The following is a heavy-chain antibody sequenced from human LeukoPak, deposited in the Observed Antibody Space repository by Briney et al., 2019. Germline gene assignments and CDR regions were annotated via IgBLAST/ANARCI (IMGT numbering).Heavy chain of an antibody. CDR3: ARVGGWGDGYNPVDY. V-gene: IGHV3-21*01. CDR1: GFTFSTYT. Sequence: TGGSLRLSCAASGFTFSTYTMSWVRQAPGKGLEWVSSISSSSSYIYYADSVKGRFTISRDNAKNSLYLQMNSLRAEDTAVYYCARVGGWGDGYNPVDYWGQGTLVTVSS. D-gene: IGHD5-24*01. J-gene: IGHJ4*02. CDR2: ISSSSSYI.